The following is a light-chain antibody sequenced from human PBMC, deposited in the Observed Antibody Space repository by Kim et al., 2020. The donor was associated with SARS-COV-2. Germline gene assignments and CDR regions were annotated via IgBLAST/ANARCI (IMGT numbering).Light chain of an antibody. CDR2: DSN. CDR1: SSNIGNNY. CDR3: GTWDDSLSAGV. J-gene: IGLJ3*02. V-gene: IGLV1-51*01. Sequence: KVTVSCAERSSNIGNNYVSWYQQLPGTAPKLLIYDSNKRPSGIPDRFSGSKSGTSATLGITGLQTGDEADYYCGTWDDSLSAGVFGGGTQLTVL.